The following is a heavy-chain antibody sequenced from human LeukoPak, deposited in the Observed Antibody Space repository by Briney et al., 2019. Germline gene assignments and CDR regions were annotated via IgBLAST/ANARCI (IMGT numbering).Heavy chain of an antibody. CDR2: LSDSGRST. D-gene: IGHD2-21*02. CDR3: TKGLPYCGGDCSDND. Sequence: GGSLRLSCAASGFTFGAYAMSWVRQAPGKGLEWVSSLSDSGRSTYYTDSVKGRFTISRDNPKNTLYLQMHSLTAEDTAIYYCTKGLPYCGGDCSDNDWGQGTLVTVSS. J-gene: IGHJ4*02. CDR1: GFTFGAYA. V-gene: IGHV3-23*01.